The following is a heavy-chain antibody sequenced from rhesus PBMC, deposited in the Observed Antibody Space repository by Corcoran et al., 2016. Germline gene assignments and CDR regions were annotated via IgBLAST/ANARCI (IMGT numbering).Heavy chain of an antibody. Sequence: QVQLQESGPGLVKPSETLSLTCAVSGGSISGGYYYWSWIRQPPGKGLEGIGRIPGPGGCPAHNPSLKSRVTISTDTSRNQFSLKLSSVPAADTAVYYCARKGYSGGWSSFDYWGQGVLVTVSS. CDR3: ARKGYSGGWSSFDY. CDR2: IPGPGGCP. V-gene: IGHV4S17*01. CDR1: GGSISGGYYY. D-gene: IGHD6-37*01. J-gene: IGHJ4*01.